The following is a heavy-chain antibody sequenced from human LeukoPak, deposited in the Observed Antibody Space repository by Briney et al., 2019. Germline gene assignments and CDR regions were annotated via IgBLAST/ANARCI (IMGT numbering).Heavy chain of an antibody. V-gene: IGHV3-30-3*01. CDR3: ARDRGAAAGIFDY. J-gene: IGHJ4*02. CDR2: ISYDGSNK. Sequence: TGGSLRLSCAASGFTFSSYAMHWVRQAPGKGLEWVAVISYDGSNKYYADSVKGRFTISRDNPKNTLYLQMNSLRAEDTAVYYCARDRGAAAGIFDYWGQGTLVTVSS. D-gene: IGHD6-13*01. CDR1: GFTFSSYA.